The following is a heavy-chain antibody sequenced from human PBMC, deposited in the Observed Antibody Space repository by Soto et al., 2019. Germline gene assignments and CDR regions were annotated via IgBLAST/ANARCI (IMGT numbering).Heavy chain of an antibody. CDR2: INARNGNT. J-gene: IGHJ3*02. V-gene: IGHV1-3*01. D-gene: IGHD3-9*01. Sequence: ASVKVSCKASGYTFTSYAMHWVRQAPGQRLEWMGWINARNGNTKYAQKYQGRVTMTTDTSTSTAYMELRSLRSEVTAVYYCARDRYDTPLSPFEIWGQGTMVTV. CDR1: GYTFTSYA. CDR3: ARDRYDTPLSPFEI.